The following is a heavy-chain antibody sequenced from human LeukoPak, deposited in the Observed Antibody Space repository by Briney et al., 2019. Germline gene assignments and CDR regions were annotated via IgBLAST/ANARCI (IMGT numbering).Heavy chain of an antibody. CDR3: ATAGLMGPTYLGLFV. D-gene: IGHD2-8*01. V-gene: IGHV1-24*01. CDR1: GYPLNELS. CDR2: FHREDSYK. J-gene: IGHJ6*02. Sequence: ASVKVSCRVSGYPLNELSMHWVRQAPGKGLEWMGGFHREDSYKIYAQSFQGRFTLTKDTSADTAYMELSSLRSEDTAVYYCATAGLMGPTYLGLFVWGQGTTVPVSS.